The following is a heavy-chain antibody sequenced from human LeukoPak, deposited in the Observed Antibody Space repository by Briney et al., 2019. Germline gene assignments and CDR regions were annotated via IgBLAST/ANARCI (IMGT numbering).Heavy chain of an antibody. CDR1: GFTFSNAW. V-gene: IGHV3-15*01. D-gene: IGHD3-3*01. CDR2: VKSKTDGGTT. J-gene: IGHJ4*02. Sequence: PGGSLRLSCAASGFTFSNAWMSWVRQAPGKGLEWVGLVKSKTDGGTTDYAAPVKGRFTISRDDSKDTLYLQMNSLKTEDTAVYYCAKRRYDFWSGYDYWGQGTLVTVSS. CDR3: AKRRYDFWSGYDY.